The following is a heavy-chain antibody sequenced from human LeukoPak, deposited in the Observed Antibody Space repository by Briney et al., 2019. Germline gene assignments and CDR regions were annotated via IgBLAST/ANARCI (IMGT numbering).Heavy chain of an antibody. CDR2: ISDSGRTP. CDR1: EFTFNDYA. D-gene: IGHD3-16*02. J-gene: IGHJ4*02. Sequence: QPGGSLRLSCPASEFTFNDYAMSWVHPAPGKGLGWGSGISDSGRTPYYTDSVKGRLTIPRDNSNNTVYLQMRSLRADDTAVYYCARHDPFIPYGGQGIVVTVSS. V-gene: IGHV3-23*01. CDR3: ARHDPFIPY.